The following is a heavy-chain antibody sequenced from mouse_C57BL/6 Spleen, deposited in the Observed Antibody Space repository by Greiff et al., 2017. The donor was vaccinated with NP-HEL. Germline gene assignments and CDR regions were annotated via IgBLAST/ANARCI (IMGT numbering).Heavy chain of an antibody. Sequence: VQLQQSGPELVKPGASVKLSCKASGYTFTSYDINWVKQRPGQGLEWIGWIYPRDGSTKYNEKFKGKATLTVDTSSSTAYMELHSLTSEDSAVYFCAREISYYYYGSSYTWFAYWGQGTLVTVSA. CDR3: AREISYYYYGSSYTWFAY. V-gene: IGHV1-85*01. J-gene: IGHJ3*01. CDR2: IYPRDGST. CDR1: GYTFTSYD. D-gene: IGHD1-1*01.